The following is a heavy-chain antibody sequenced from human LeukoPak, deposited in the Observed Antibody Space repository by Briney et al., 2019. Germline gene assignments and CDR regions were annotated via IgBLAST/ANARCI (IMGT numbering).Heavy chain of an antibody. CDR1: EFTVSRNY. J-gene: IGHJ4*02. CDR3: TRDQMNY. CDR2: IFSNGDT. D-gene: IGHD5-24*01. Sequence: QPGGSLRLSCTASEFTVSRNYMLRVRQAPGKGLEWVSLIFSNGDTHYADSVKGRFTISRDTSKNTVYLQMNSLRVEDTAMYYCTRDQMNYWGQGTLVTVSS. V-gene: IGHV3-53*01.